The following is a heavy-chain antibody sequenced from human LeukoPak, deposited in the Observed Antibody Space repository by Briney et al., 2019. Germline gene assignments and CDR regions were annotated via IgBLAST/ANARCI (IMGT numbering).Heavy chain of an antibody. J-gene: IGHJ4*02. V-gene: IGHV1-69*04. D-gene: IGHD5-18*01. CDR1: GGTFSSYA. CDR3: ARSLGDTAEW. Sequence: ASVKVSCKASGGTFSSYAISWVRQAPGQGLEWMGRIIPILGIANYAQKFQGRVTITADKSTSTAYMELYSLRSEDTAVYYCARSLGDTAEWWGQGTLVTVSS. CDR2: IIPILGIA.